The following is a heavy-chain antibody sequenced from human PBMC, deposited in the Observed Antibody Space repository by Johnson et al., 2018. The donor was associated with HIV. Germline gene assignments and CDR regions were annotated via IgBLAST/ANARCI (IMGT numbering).Heavy chain of an antibody. V-gene: IGHV3-7*05. CDR2: IKQDGSEK. Sequence: VQLVESGGGLVQPGGSLRLSCAASGFTFSSYWMSWVRQAPGKGLEWVANIKQDGSEKYSVDSVKCRFTISRDNAKNSLYLQMNSLRAEDTAGYYCARDRGAARDAFDIWGQGTMVTVSS. CDR3: ARDRGAARDAFDI. CDR1: GFTFSSYW. D-gene: IGHD6-6*01. J-gene: IGHJ3*02.